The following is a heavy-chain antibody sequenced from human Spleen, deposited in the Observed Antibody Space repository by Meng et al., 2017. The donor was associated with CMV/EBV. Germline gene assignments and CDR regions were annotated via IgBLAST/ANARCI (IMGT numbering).Heavy chain of an antibody. D-gene: IGHD6-19*01. CDR1: GGSISSSSYY. CDR2: IYYSGST. J-gene: IGHJ4*02. V-gene: IGHV4-39*07. Sequence: GSLRLSCTVSGGSISSSSYYWGWIRQPPGKGLEWIGSIYYSGSTYYNPSLKSRVTISVDTSKNQFSLKLSSATAADTAVYYCARVEIAVALFDYWGQGTPVTVSS. CDR3: ARVEIAVALFDY.